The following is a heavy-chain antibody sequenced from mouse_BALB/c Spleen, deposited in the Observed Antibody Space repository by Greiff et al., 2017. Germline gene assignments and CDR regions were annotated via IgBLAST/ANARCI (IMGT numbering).Heavy chain of an antibody. V-gene: IGHV1-55*01. CDR3: GRVVWPNEGFAY. CDR2: IYPGSGST. Sequence: QVQLQQPGAELVKPGTSVKLSCKASGYNFTSYWMNWVKLRPGQGLEWIGDIYPGSGSTNYNKKFKSKATLTVDTSTSTAYMQLSSLASEDSALYYCGRVVWPNEGFAYWGQGTLVTVSA. CDR1: GYNFTSYW. D-gene: IGHD2-10*02. J-gene: IGHJ3*01.